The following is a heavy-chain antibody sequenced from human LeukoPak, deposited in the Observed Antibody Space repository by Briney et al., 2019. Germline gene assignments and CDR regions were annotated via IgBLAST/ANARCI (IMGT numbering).Heavy chain of an antibody. CDR1: GYTFTSYA. V-gene: IGHV1-3*03. CDR2: INAGNGNT. J-gene: IGHJ6*03. CDR3: ARGRNYYYYYYMDV. Sequence: GASVKVSCKASGYTFTSYAMHWVRQAPGQRLEWMGWINAGNGNTKYSQEFQGRVTITRDTSASTAYMELSGLRSEDMAVYYCARGRNYYYYYYMDVWGKGTTVTVSS.